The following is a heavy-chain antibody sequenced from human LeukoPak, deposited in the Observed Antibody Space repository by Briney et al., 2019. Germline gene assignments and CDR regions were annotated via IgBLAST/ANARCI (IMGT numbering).Heavy chain of an antibody. J-gene: IGHJ5*02. CDR1: GFTFNSYS. D-gene: IGHD5-12*01. CDR2: ISSGSSTI. CDR3: ARHGALWIRSGSWFDP. Sequence: PGGSLRLSCEGSGFTFNSYSMNWVRQAPGKGLEWVSYISSGSSTIYYADSVKGRFTISRDDAENSLYLEMNSLRAEDTAVYFCARHGALWIRSGSWFDPWGQGTLVTVFS. V-gene: IGHV3-48*04.